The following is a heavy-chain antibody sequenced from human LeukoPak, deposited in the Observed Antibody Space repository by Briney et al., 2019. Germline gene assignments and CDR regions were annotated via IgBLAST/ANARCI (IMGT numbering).Heavy chain of an antibody. CDR3: AGAGDDFWSAYHFDY. CDR2: IKQDGSEK. CDR1: GFTFSSYY. D-gene: IGHD3-3*01. Sequence: PGGSLRLSCAASGFTFSSYYMSWVRQAPGKGLEWVANIKQDGSEKQYVDSVKGRFTISRDNVKNSLFLQMNSLRAEDTAVYYCAGAGDDFWSAYHFDYWGQGTLVTVSS. V-gene: IGHV3-7*01. J-gene: IGHJ4*02.